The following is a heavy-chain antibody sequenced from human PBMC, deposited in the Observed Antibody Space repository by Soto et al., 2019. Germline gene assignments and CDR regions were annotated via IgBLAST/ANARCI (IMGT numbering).Heavy chain of an antibody. CDR2: TYYSGST. Sequence: PSETLSLTCTVSGGSISSYYWSWIRQPPGKGLEWIGYTYYSGSTNYNPSLKSRVTISVDTSKNQFSLKLSSVTAADTAVYYCARHVLFSVVPATQDAFDIWGQGTMVTVSS. CDR1: GGSISSYY. J-gene: IGHJ3*02. CDR3: ARHVLFSVVPATQDAFDI. D-gene: IGHD2-2*01. V-gene: IGHV4-59*08.